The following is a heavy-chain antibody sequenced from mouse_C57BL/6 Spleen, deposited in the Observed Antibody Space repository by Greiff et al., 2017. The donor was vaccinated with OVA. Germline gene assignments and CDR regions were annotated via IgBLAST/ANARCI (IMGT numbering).Heavy chain of an antibody. J-gene: IGHJ1*03. D-gene: IGHD1-1*01. Sequence: QVQLQQSGAELVKPGASVKISCKASGYAFSSYWMNWVKQRPGKGLEWIGQIYPGDGDTNYNGKFKGKATLTADKSSSTAYMQLSSLTSEDSAVYFWARDYGSSYWYFDVWGTGTTVTVSS. CDR2: IYPGDGDT. V-gene: IGHV1-80*01. CDR1: GYAFSSYW. CDR3: ARDYGSSYWYFDV.